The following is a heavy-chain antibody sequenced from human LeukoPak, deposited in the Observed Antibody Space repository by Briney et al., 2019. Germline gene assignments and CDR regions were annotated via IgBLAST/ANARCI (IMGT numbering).Heavy chain of an antibody. Sequence: GGSLRLSCAGSGFTFSSFPMAWVRQAPGKGLEWVANIKQDGSEKYYVDSVKGRFTISRDNAKNSLYLQMNSLRAEDTAMYYCARLTESGGSNNHYYHSTNPSWFDPWGQGTLVTVSS. J-gene: IGHJ5*02. CDR2: IKQDGSEK. CDR1: GFTFSSFP. D-gene: IGHD3-22*01. CDR3: ARLTESGGSNNHYYHSTNPSWFDP. V-gene: IGHV3-7*03.